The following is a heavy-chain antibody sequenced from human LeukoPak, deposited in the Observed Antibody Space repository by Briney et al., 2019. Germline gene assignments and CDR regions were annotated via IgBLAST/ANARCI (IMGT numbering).Heavy chain of an antibody. CDR3: ARGMTDYYYGSGNEVDY. CDR2: ISSSGSYR. CDR1: GFTFSSYE. V-gene: IGHV3-48*03. Sequence: XGSLRLSCAASGFTFSSYELNWVRQAPGKGLEWVSYISSSGSYRYYADSVKGRFTISRDNAKNSLYLQMNSLRAEDTAVYYCARGMTDYYYGSGNEVDYWGQGTLVTVSS. J-gene: IGHJ4*02. D-gene: IGHD3-10*01.